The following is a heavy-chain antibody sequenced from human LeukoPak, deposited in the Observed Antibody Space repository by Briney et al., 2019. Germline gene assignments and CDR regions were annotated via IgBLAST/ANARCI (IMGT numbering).Heavy chain of an antibody. J-gene: IGHJ6*03. CDR3: ARALGNTAPYYYYMDV. Sequence: PSETLSLTCTVSGGSISSYYWGWIRQPAGKGLEWIGRIYTSGSTNYNPSLKSRVTMSVDTSKNQFSLKLSSVTAADTAVYYCARALGNTAPYYYYMDVWGKGTTVTVSS. D-gene: IGHD5-18*01. CDR1: GGSISSYY. CDR2: IYTSGST. V-gene: IGHV4-4*07.